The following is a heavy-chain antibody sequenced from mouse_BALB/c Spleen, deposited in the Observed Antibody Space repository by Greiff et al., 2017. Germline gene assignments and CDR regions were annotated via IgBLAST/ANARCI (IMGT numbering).Heavy chain of an antibody. CDR3: ARFYGSSYVGYFDV. J-gene: IGHJ1*01. CDR2: ISNGGGST. V-gene: IGHV5-12-2*01. Sequence: EVMLVESGGGLVQPGGSLKLSCAASGFTFSSYTMSWVRQTPEKRLEWVAYISNGGGSTYYPDTVKGRFTISRDNAKNTLYLQMSSLKSEDTAMYYCARFYGSSYVGYFDVWGAGTTVTVSS. D-gene: IGHD1-1*01. CDR1: GFTFSSYT.